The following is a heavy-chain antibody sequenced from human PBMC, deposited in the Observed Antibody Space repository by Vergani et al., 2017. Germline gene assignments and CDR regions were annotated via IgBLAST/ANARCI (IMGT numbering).Heavy chain of an antibody. V-gene: IGHV7-4-1*02. Sequence: QVQLVQSGSELKKPGASVKVPCKASGYTFTSYAMNWVRQAPGQGLEWMGWINTNTGNPTYAQGFTGRFVFSLDTSVSTAYLQISSLKAEDTAVYYCARVLWGKWFGELLASYYYYGMDVWGQGP. D-gene: IGHD3-10*01. J-gene: IGHJ6*02. CDR1: GYTFTSYA. CDR2: INTNTGNP. CDR3: ARVLWGKWFGELLASYYYYGMDV.